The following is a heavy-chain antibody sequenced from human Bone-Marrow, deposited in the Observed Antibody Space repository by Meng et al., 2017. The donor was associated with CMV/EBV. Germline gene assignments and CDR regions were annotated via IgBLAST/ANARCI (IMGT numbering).Heavy chain of an antibody. CDR3: ASRSSSWTGQYNWFDP. V-gene: IGHV4-59*12. J-gene: IGHJ5*02. CDR1: GGSISSYY. CDR2: IHYSGST. Sequence: SETLSLTCTVSGGSISSYYWSWIRQPPGKGLEWIGSIHYSGSTYYNPSLKSRVTISVDTSKNQFSLKLSSVTAADTAVYYCASRSSSWTGQYNWFDPWGQGTLVTVSS. D-gene: IGHD6-13*01.